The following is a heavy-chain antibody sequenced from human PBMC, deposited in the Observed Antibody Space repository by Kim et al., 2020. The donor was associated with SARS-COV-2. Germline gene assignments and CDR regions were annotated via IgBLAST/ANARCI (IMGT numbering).Heavy chain of an antibody. CDR2: ST. Sequence: STYYNPSLKSRVTISVDTSKNQFSLKLSSVTAADTAVYYCARLYYGSIDYWGQGTLVTVSS. D-gene: IGHD3-10*01. CDR3: ARLYYGSIDY. V-gene: IGHV4-31*02. J-gene: IGHJ4*02.